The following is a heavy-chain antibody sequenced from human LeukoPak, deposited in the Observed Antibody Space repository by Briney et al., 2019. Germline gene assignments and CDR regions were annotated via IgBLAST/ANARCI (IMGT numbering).Heavy chain of an antibody. CDR1: GGSISSYY. D-gene: IGHD1-14*01. Sequence: SETLSLTCTVSGGSISSYYWSWIRQPPGKGLEWIGYIYYSGSTNYNPSLKSRVTMSVDTSKNQFSLKLSSVTAADTAVYYCARHDEVRGTPWPEGFDPWGQGTLVTVSS. CDR3: ARHDEVRGTPWPEGFDP. J-gene: IGHJ5*02. V-gene: IGHV4-59*08. CDR2: IYYSGST.